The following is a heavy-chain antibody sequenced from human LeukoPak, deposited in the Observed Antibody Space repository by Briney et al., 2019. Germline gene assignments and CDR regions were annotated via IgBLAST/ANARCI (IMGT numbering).Heavy chain of an antibody. CDR3: ARGSYPLYYFDY. CDR2: IKQDGSDK. V-gene: IGHV3-7*01. J-gene: IGHJ4*02. Sequence: PGGSLRLSCVASGFTFSSYWMSWVRQAPGKGLEWVANIKQDGSDKYFVDSVKGRFTISRDNAKNSLFLQMNSLRAEDTALYYCARGSYPLYYFDYWGQGTLVTVSS. CDR1: GFTFSSYW.